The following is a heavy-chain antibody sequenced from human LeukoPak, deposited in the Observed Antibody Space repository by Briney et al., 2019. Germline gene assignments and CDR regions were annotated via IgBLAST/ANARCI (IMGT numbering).Heavy chain of an antibody. Sequence: ASVKVSCKASVYTFTGYYMYWVRQAPGQRLEWMGWIKPNSGGTNYAQKVQGRVTMTRDTYISTAYMELTRLTSDDTAVYYRARGAGGNYISPIDYWGQGTLVTVSS. J-gene: IGHJ4*02. D-gene: IGHD4-23*01. V-gene: IGHV1-2*02. CDR1: VYTFTGYY. CDR3: ARGAGGNYISPIDY. CDR2: IKPNSGGT.